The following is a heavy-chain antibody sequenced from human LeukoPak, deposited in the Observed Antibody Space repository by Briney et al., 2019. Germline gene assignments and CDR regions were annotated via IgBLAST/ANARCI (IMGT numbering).Heavy chain of an antibody. V-gene: IGHV1-18*01. D-gene: IGHD3-10*01. Sequence: ASVKVSCKASGYTFTSYGISWVRQAPGQGLEWMGWISAYNGNTNYAQKLQGRVTMTTDTSTSTAYMELRSLRSDDTAVYYCASQRGLLWFGGYYYYGMDVWGQGTTVTVSS. CDR2: ISAYNGNT. CDR3: ASQRGLLWFGGYYYYGMDV. CDR1: GYTFTSYG. J-gene: IGHJ6*02.